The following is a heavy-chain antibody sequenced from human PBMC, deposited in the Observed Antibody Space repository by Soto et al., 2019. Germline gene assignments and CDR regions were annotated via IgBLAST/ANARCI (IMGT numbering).Heavy chain of an antibody. CDR1: GGTFSSYA. CDR3: ARWGSMVRGVIVEYYYYGMDV. Sequence: QVQLVQSGAEVKKPGSSVKVSCKASGGTFSSYAISWVRQAPGQGLEWMGGIIPIFGTANYAQKFQGRVTITADESTSTAYMELSSLRSEGTAVYYCARWGSMVRGVIVEYYYYGMDVWGQGTTVTVSS. D-gene: IGHD3-10*01. J-gene: IGHJ6*02. CDR2: IIPIFGTA. V-gene: IGHV1-69*12.